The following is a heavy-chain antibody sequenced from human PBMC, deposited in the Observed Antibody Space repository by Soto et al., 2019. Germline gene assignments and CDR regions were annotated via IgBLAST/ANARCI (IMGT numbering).Heavy chain of an antibody. J-gene: IGHJ5*02. CDR1: GYTFTSYD. D-gene: IGHD3-3*01. V-gene: IGHV1-8*01. CDR3: ARLNYDFWSGSNWFDP. CDR2: MNPNSGNT. Sequence: ASVKVSCKASGYTFTSYDINWVRQATGQGLEWMGWMNPNSGNTGYAQKFQGRVTMTRNTSISTAYMELSSLRSEDTAVYYCARLNYDFWSGSNWFDPWGQGTLVTVSS.